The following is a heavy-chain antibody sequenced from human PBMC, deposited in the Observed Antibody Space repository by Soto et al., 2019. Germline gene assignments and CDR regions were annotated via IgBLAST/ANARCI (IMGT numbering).Heavy chain of an antibody. CDR2: INAGNGNT. J-gene: IGHJ4*02. Sequence: ASVKVSCKASGYTFTSYAMHWVRQAPGQRLEWMGWINAGNGNTKYSQKFQSRVTITRDTSASTAYMELSGLRSEDTAVYSCARDLGFGLSDYWGQGTLVTVSS. CDR1: GYTFTSYA. D-gene: IGHD3-10*01. V-gene: IGHV1-3*01. CDR3: ARDLGFGLSDY.